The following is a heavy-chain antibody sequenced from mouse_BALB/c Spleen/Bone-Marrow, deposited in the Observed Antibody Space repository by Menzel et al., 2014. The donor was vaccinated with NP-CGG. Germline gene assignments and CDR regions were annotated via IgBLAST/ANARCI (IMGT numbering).Heavy chain of an antibody. Sequence: VQLQQSGAELVKPGASVKLSCTASGFNIKDTYMHWVKQRPEQGLEWIGRVDPANGNTKYDPKFQGKATITAGTSSNTAYLQLISLASEDTAVYYCARYRLGTYFDYWGQGTTLTVSS. V-gene: IGHV14-3*02. J-gene: IGHJ2*01. CDR1: GFNIKDTY. CDR3: ARYRLGTYFDY. D-gene: IGHD2-14*01. CDR2: VDPANGNT.